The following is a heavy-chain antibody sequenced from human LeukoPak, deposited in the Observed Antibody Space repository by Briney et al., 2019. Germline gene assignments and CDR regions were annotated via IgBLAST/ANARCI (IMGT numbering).Heavy chain of an antibody. D-gene: IGHD1-26*01. V-gene: IGHV4-34*01. CDR2: INHSGST. CDR1: GGSFSGYY. Sequence: PSETLSLTCAVYGGSFSGYYWSWIRQPPGEGLEWIGEINHSGSTNYNPSLKSRVTISVDTSKNQFSLKLSSVTAADTAVYYCARRIRWEYYFDYWGQGTLVTVSS. J-gene: IGHJ4*02. CDR3: ARRIRWEYYFDY.